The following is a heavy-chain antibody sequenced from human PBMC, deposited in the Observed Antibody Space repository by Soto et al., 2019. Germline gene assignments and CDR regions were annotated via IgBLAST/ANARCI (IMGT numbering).Heavy chain of an antibody. CDR2: IIPILGIA. Sequence: QVQLVQSGAEVQKPGSSVKVSCKASGGTFSSYTISWVRQAPGQGLEWMGRIIPILGIANYAQKFQGRVTITADKSTSTAYMELSSLRSEDTAMYYCARDSRGDTAMVTGFDYWGQGTLVTVSS. V-gene: IGHV1-69*08. CDR3: ARDSRGDTAMVTGFDY. CDR1: GGTFSSYT. J-gene: IGHJ4*02. D-gene: IGHD5-18*01.